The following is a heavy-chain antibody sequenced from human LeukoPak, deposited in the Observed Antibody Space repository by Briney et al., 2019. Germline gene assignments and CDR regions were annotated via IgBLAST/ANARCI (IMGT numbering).Heavy chain of an antibody. CDR3: AKSPARDFWSWSIEYYYYYGMDV. CDR2: ISYDGSNK. D-gene: IGHD3-3*01. CDR1: GFTFSSYG. V-gene: IGHV3-30*18. Sequence: GGSLRLSCAASGFTFSSYGMHWVRQAPGKELEWVAVISYDGSNKYYADSVKGRFTISRDNSKNTLYLQMNSLRAEDTAVYYCAKSPARDFWSWSIEYYYYYGMDVWGQGTTVTVSS. J-gene: IGHJ6*02.